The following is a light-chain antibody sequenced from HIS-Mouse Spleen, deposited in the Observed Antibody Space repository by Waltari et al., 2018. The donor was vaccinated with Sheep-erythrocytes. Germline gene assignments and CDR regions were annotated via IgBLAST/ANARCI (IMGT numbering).Light chain of an antibody. CDR1: SSDVGSYNL. CDR3: CSYAGSSTPWV. J-gene: IGLJ3*02. CDR2: EGS. V-gene: IGLV2-23*01. Sequence: QSALTQPASVSGSPGQSITISCTGTSSDVGSYNLVSWYQQHPGKAPKLMIYEGSKRPSGVSNRFSGSQSGNTASLTISGLQGEDEADYYCCSYAGSSTPWVFGGGTKLTVL.